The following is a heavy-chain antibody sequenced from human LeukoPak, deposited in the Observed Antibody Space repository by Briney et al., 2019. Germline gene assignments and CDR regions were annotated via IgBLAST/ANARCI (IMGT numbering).Heavy chain of an antibody. D-gene: IGHD6-13*01. CDR1: GGTFSSYA. CDR2: IIPIFGTA. Sequence: SVKVSCKASGGTFSSYAISRVRQAPGQGLEWMGGIIPIFGTANYAQKFQGRVTITADKSTSTAYMELSSLRSEDTAVYYCAREGGIAAPRGWGYWGQGTLVTVSS. J-gene: IGHJ4*02. CDR3: AREGGIAAPRGWGY. V-gene: IGHV1-69*06.